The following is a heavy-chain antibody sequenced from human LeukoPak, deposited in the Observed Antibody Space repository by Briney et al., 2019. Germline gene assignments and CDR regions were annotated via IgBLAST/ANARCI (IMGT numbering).Heavy chain of an antibody. CDR3: AREWVVGATTYYYYGMDV. J-gene: IGHJ6*02. Sequence: PSETLSLTCTVSGGSLSSYYWSWVRQPAGKGLEWIGRIYTSGSTNYNPPLKSRVTMSVDTSKNQFSLKLSSVTAADTAVYYCAREWVVGATTYYYYGMDVWGQGTTVTVSS. D-gene: IGHD1-26*01. CDR2: IYTSGST. CDR1: GGSLSSYY. V-gene: IGHV4-4*07.